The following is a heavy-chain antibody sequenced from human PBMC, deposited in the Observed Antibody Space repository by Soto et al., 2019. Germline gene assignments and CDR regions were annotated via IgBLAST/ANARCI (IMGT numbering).Heavy chain of an antibody. Sequence: QLQLQQSGPGLVKPSETLPLTCTVSGGSISNRDDCWGWIRQPPGKGLEWIGNLCSGRSTNYNPSLHSRVTVSADTSKNQISLKLSSVTAADTAVYYCARMDNGATYQTFDSGGQGTLVTVSS. V-gene: IGHV4-39*01. CDR2: LCSGRST. CDR3: ARMDNGATYQTFDS. J-gene: IGHJ4*02. CDR1: GGSISNRDDC. D-gene: IGHD2-8*01.